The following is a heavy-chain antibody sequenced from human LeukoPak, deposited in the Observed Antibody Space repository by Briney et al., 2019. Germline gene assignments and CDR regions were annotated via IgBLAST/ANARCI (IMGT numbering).Heavy chain of an antibody. CDR1: GGSISSSSYY. CDR2: IYYSGST. D-gene: IGHD3-10*01. J-gene: IGHJ5*02. CDR3: ARDRGGALFDP. Sequence: SETLSLTCTVSGGSISSSSYYWGWIRQPPGKGLEWTGSIYYSGSTYYNPSPKSRVTISVDTSKNQFSLKLSSVTAADTAVYYCARDRGGALFDPWGQGTLVTVSS. V-gene: IGHV4-39*07.